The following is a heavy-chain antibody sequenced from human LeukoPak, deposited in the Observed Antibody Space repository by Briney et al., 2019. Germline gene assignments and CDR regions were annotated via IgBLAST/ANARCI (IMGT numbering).Heavy chain of an antibody. V-gene: IGHV3-23*01. CDR2: ITGSGGST. CDR3: AKGYCSGGSCYPPALDY. Sequence: GGSLRLSCAASGFTFSSYAMSWVRQAPGKGLEWVSGITGSGGSTYYADSVKGRFTISRDNSKNTLYLQMNSLRAEDTAVYYCAKGYCSGGSCYPPALDYWGQGTLVTVSS. CDR1: GFTFSSYA. D-gene: IGHD2-15*01. J-gene: IGHJ4*02.